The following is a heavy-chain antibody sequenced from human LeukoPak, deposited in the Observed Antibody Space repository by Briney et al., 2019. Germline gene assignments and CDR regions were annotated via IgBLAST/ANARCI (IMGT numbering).Heavy chain of an antibody. CDR3: ARGLVGATTPDAFDI. CDR2: IYYSGST. CDR1: GDSISSGDYY. J-gene: IGHJ3*02. D-gene: IGHD1-26*01. V-gene: IGHV4-30-4*01. Sequence: SETLSLTCTVSGDSISSGDYYWSWIRQPPGKGLEWIGYIYYSGSTYYNPSLKSRVTISVDTSKNQFSLKLSSVTAADTAVYYCARGLVGATTPDAFDIWGQGTMVTVSS.